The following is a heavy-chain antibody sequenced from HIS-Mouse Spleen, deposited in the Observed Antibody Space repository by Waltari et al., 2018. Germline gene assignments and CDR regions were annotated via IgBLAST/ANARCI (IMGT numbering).Heavy chain of an antibody. Sequence: QVQLVESGGGVVQPGRSLRLSCAASGFTFSSYAMHWVRQAPGKGVEWVAVISYDGSNKYYADSVKGRFTISRDNSKNTLYLQMNSLRAEDTAVYYCARDHSGWYFDYWGQGTLVTVSS. V-gene: IGHV3-30-3*01. J-gene: IGHJ4*02. CDR3: ARDHSGWYFDY. CDR1: GFTFSSYA. D-gene: IGHD6-19*01. CDR2: ISYDGSNK.